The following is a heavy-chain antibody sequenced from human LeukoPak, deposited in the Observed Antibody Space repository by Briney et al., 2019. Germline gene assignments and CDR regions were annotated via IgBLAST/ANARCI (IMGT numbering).Heavy chain of an antibody. Sequence: PGGSLRLSCAASGFTFSSYSMNWVRQAPGKGLEWVSSISSGSSYIYYADSVKGRFTISRDNAKNSLYLQMNSLRAEDTAVYYCARSYVDTAILTFDYWGQGTLVTVSS. V-gene: IGHV3-21*01. CDR3: ARSYVDTAILTFDY. D-gene: IGHD5-18*01. J-gene: IGHJ4*02. CDR1: GFTFSSYS. CDR2: ISSGSSYI.